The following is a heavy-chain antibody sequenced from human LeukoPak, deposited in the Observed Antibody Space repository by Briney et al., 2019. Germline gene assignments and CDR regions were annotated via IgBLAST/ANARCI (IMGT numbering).Heavy chain of an antibody. J-gene: IGHJ4*02. Sequence: ASVKVSFKASGYTFTGYYMHWVRQAPGQGLEWMGWINPNSGVTNSAQKFQDRVTMTRDTSISTAYMELSRLRSDDTAVFYCARGGELLFDYWGQGTLVTVSS. CDR2: INPNSGVT. V-gene: IGHV1-2*02. CDR3: ARGGELLFDY. D-gene: IGHD1-26*01. CDR1: GYTFTGYY.